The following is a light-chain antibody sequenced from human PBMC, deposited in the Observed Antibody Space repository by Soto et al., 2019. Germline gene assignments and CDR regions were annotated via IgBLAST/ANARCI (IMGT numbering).Light chain of an antibody. V-gene: IGKV3-15*01. CDR3: QQYYNWPPRT. J-gene: IGKJ1*01. CDR1: QSVSSN. CDR2: GAS. Sequence: EIVMTQSPATLSVSPGERATLSCRASQSVSSNLAWYQQKPGQAPRLLIYGASTRATGIPARFSGSGSGTEFTLTISSLQSEDFAAYYCQQYYNWPPRTFGQGTKVEIK.